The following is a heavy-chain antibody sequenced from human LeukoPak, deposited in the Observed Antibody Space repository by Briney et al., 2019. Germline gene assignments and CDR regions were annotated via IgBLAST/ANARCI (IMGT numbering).Heavy chain of an antibody. CDR3: ARYVPVKTGPTRASFDY. CDR2: INESGTT. CDR1: GGSFSGYY. D-gene: IGHD1-1*01. J-gene: IGHJ4*02. Sequence: SETLSLTCAVFGGSFSGYYWNWSRQAPGKGLQWIGEINESGTTNCDPSLKSRVTMSIDTSKSQFSLSLRSVTAADTGVYFCARYVPVKTGPTRASFDYWGQGILVTVSS. V-gene: IGHV4-34*01.